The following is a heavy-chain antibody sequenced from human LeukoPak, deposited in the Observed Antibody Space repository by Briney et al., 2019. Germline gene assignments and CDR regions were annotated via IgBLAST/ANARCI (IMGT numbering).Heavy chain of an antibody. CDR1: GYTFTSYD. Sequence: ASVKVSCKASGYTFTSYDINWGRQATGQGLEWMGWMNPNSGNTGYAQKFQGRVTITRNTSISTAYMELSSLRSEDTAVYYCARGTTRIAARKWFDPWGQGTLVTVSS. D-gene: IGHD6-6*01. J-gene: IGHJ5*02. CDR2: MNPNSGNT. CDR3: ARGTTRIAARKWFDP. V-gene: IGHV1-8*03.